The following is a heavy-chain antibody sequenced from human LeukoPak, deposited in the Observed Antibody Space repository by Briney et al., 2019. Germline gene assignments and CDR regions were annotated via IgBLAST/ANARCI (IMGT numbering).Heavy chain of an antibody. CDR3: ARGGRWLPYNWFDP. Sequence: ASVKVSCKASGCTFTGYYIHWVRQAPGQGLEWMGRINPNSGGTNYAQKFQGWVTMTRDTSISTAYMELSRLRSDDTAVYYCARGGRWLPYNWFDPWGQGTLVTVSS. D-gene: IGHD5-24*01. J-gene: IGHJ5*02. CDR1: GCTFTGYY. CDR2: INPNSGGT. V-gene: IGHV1-2*04.